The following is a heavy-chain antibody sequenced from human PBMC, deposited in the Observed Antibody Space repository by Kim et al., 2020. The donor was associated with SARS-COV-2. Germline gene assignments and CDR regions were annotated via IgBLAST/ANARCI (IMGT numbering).Heavy chain of an antibody. V-gene: IGHV4-34*01. CDR1: GGSFSGYY. CDR3: ARERMDSSSPFDY. Sequence: SETLSLTCAVYGGSFSGYYWSWIRQPPGKGLEWIGEINHSGSTNYNPSLKSRVTISVDTSKNQFSLKLSSGPAVDTAVYYCARERMDSSSPFDYWGQGP. CDR2: INHSGST. J-gene: IGHJ4*02. D-gene: IGHD6-6*01.